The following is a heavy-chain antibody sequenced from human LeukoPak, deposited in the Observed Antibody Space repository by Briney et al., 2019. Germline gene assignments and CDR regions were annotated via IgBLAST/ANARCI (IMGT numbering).Heavy chain of an antibody. V-gene: IGHV3-74*01. D-gene: IGHD4-23*01. CDR3: ARGRPHGNDY. CDR2: IASDGSST. Sequence: PGGSLRLSCAASGFTFSSYWMNWVRQAPGKGLVGVSRIASDGSSTTYADSVKGRFSISRDNAKNTLYLQMNSLRVEDTAVYYCARGRPHGNDYWGQGTLVTVSP. CDR1: GFTFSSYW. J-gene: IGHJ4*02.